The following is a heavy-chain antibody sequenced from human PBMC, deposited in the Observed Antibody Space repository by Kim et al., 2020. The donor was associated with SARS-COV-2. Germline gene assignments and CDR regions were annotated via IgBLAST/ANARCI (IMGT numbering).Heavy chain of an antibody. CDR1: GFTFSSYG. CDR2: ISYDGSNK. D-gene: IGHD5-12*01. CDR3: AKVPAATTGPYYFDY. J-gene: IGHJ4*02. V-gene: IGHV3-30*18. Sequence: GGSLRLSCAASGFTFSSYGMHWVRQAPGKGLEWVAVISYDGSNKYYADSVKGRFTISRDNSKNTLYLQMDSLRAEDTAVYYCAKVPAATTGPYYFDYWGQGTLVTVSS.